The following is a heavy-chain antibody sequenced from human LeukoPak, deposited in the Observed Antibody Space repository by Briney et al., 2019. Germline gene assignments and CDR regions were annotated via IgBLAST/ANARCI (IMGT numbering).Heavy chain of an antibody. J-gene: IGHJ5*02. D-gene: IGHD1-26*01. CDR3: ARVVKTNWFDP. CDR1: GYTFTSYG. V-gene: IGHV1-18*01. Sequence: ASVKVSCEASGYTFTSYGISWVRQAPGQGLAWMGWISAYNGNTNYAQKLQGRVTMTTDTSTSTAYMELRSLRSDDTAVYYCARVVKTNWFDPWGQGTLVTVSS. CDR2: ISAYNGNT.